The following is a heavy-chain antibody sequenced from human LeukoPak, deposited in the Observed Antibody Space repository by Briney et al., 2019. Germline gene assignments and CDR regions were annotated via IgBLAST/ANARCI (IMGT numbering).Heavy chain of an antibody. D-gene: IGHD3-9*01. J-gene: IGHJ5*02. CDR2: INPSGGST. Sequence: ASVKVSCKASGYNFISYYMHWVRQAPGQGLEWMGIINPSGGSTSYAQKFQDRVTMTRDTSTSTVYMELSSLKSEDTAVYYCARVKRYPTVWFGPWGQGTLVTVSS. CDR3: ARVKRYPTVWFGP. V-gene: IGHV1-46*01. CDR1: GYNFISYY.